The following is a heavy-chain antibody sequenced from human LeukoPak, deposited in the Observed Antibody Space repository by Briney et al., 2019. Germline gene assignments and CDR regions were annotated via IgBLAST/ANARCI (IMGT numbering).Heavy chain of an antibody. CDR3: AGPSYCSGGSCYPGAYGMDV. V-gene: IGHV4-4*02. J-gene: IGHJ6*04. CDR1: GGSISSSNW. D-gene: IGHD2-15*01. Sequence: PSGTLSLTCAVSGGSISSSNWRSWVRQPPGKGLEWIGEIYDSGSTNYNPSLKSRVTISVDKSKNQFSLKLSSVTAADTAVYYCAGPSYCSGGSCYPGAYGMDVWGKGTTVTVSS. CDR2: IYDSGST.